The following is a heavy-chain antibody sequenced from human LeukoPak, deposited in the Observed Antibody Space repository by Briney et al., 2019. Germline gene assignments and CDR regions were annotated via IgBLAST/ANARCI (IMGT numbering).Heavy chain of an antibody. Sequence: GESLKISCKGSGYSFTNYWISWVRQMPGKGLEWMGRIDPSDSYTNYSPSFQGHVTISADRSISTAYLQWSSLKASDTAMYYCARRNYYDSRGYYCDYWGQGTLVTVSS. J-gene: IGHJ4*02. CDR2: IDPSDSYT. D-gene: IGHD3-22*01. CDR3: ARRNYYDSRGYYCDY. CDR1: GYSFTNYW. V-gene: IGHV5-10-1*01.